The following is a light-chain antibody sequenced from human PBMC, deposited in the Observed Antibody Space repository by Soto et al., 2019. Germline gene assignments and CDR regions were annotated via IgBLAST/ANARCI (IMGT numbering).Light chain of an antibody. CDR3: ATWDDSLNGFYV. J-gene: IGLJ1*01. V-gene: IGLV1-47*01. Sequence: QSVLTQPPSASGTPGQGVTISCSGSTSNIGSNYVYWYQQLPGTAPKLLIYRNNQRPSGVPDRFSGSKSGTSASLAISGLRSDDEAEYFCATWDDSLNGFYVFGTGTQLTVL. CDR2: RNN. CDR1: TSNIGSNY.